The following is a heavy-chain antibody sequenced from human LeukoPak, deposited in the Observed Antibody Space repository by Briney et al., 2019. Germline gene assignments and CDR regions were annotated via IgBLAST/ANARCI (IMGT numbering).Heavy chain of an antibody. D-gene: IGHD6-19*01. V-gene: IGHV4-59*01. CDR3: ARVLGWQSGWPYYFDY. CDR2: IYYSGST. Sequence: PSETLSLTCTVSGGSISSYYWSWIRQPPGKGLEWIGYIYYSGSTNYNPSLKSRVTISVDTSKNQFSLKLSSVTAADTAVYYCARVLGWQSGWPYYFDYWGQGTLVTVPS. CDR1: GGSISSYY. J-gene: IGHJ4*02.